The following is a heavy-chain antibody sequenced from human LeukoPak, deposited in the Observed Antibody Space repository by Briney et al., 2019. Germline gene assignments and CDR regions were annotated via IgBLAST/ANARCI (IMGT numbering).Heavy chain of an antibody. J-gene: IGHJ5*02. CDR2: INHSGST. CDR1: GGSFSGYY. D-gene: IGHD2-2*01. V-gene: IGHV4-34*01. Sequence: SETLSLTCAVYGGSFSGYYWSWIRQPPGKGLEWIGEINHSGSTNYNPSLKSRVTISVDTFKNQFSLKLSSVTAADTAVYYCARGRYCSSTSCYAKRENNWFDPWGQGTLVTVSS. CDR3: ARGRYCSSTSCYAKRENNWFDP.